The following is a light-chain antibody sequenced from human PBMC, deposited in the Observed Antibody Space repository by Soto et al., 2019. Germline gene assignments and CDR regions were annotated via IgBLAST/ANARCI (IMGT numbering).Light chain of an antibody. Sequence: DIQMTQSPSSLSASVGDRVTITCRASQGISSWLAWYQRKPGRAPKLLIYAASRLQAGVPLRFSGSGSGTDFTFTISDLQPEDFATYYCQQLNSFPLTFGQGTRLEIK. V-gene: IGKV1-12*01. CDR1: QGISSW. CDR2: AAS. CDR3: QQLNSFPLT. J-gene: IGKJ5*01.